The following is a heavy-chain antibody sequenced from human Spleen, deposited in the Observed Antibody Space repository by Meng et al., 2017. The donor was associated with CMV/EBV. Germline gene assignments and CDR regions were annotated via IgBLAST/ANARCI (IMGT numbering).Heavy chain of an antibody. V-gene: IGHV3-20*04. J-gene: IGHJ4*02. CDR1: GFTFDDYV. Sequence: SCVASGFTFDDYVITWVRQAPGKGLEWVSGINWNGGSTGYADSVKGRFTISRDNAKNSLYLQMNSLRVEDTALYYCAREAVGADFDYWGQGTLVTVSS. CDR2: INWNGGST. CDR3: AREAVGADFDY. D-gene: IGHD1-26*01.